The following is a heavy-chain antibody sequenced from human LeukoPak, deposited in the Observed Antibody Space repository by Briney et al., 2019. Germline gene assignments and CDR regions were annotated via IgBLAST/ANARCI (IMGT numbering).Heavy chain of an antibody. CDR1: GFTFSSYG. D-gene: IGHD2-21*01. J-gene: IGHJ4*02. CDR2: ISGSSKTI. CDR3: ARRCEGVDSCNMYYLDS. V-gene: IGHV3-48*02. Sequence: GGSLRLSCVASGFTFSSYGMHWVRQAPGKGLEWVSYISGSSKTIYYADSVKGRFTISRDNAKNSLYLQMNSLRDEDTAMYYCARRCEGVDSCNMYYLDSWGQGNLVTVSS.